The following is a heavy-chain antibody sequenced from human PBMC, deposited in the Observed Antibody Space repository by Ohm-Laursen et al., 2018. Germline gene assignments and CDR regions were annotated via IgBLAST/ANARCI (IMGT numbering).Heavy chain of an antibody. CDR2: ISSTSRTI. J-gene: IGHJ3*02. D-gene: IGHD2-15*01. Sequence: SLRLSCAASGFTFSSYSMNWVRQAPGKGLEWVSYISSTSRTIYYADSVKGRFTISRDKAKNSLYLQMNSLRAEDTAVYYCARGGGVVVPWDAFDIWGQGTMVTVSS. CDR3: ARGGGVVVPWDAFDI. V-gene: IGHV3-48*01. CDR1: GFTFSSYS.